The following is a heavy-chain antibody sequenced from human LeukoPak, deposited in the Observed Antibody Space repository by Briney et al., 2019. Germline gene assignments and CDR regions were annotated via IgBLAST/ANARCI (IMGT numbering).Heavy chain of an antibody. CDR3: AKSGYSYGPITNWFDP. CDR1: GFTFSSHG. J-gene: IGHJ5*02. V-gene: IGHV3-23*01. CDR2: ISGSGGST. D-gene: IGHD5-18*01. Sequence: GGTLRLSCAASGFTFSSHGMSWVRQAPGKGLEWVSAISGSGGSTYYADSVKGRFTISRDNSKNTLYLQMNSLRAEDTAVYYCAKSGYSYGPITNWFDPWGQGTLVTVSS.